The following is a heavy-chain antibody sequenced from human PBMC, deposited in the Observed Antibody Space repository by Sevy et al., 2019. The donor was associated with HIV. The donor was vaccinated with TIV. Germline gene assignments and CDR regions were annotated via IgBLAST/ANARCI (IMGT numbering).Heavy chain of an antibody. CDR2: IKQDGSEK. V-gene: IGHV3-7*01. Sequence: GGSLRLSCAASGFTFSSYWMSWVRQAPGKGLEWVANIKQDGSEKYYVDSVKGRFTISRDNAKNSLYLQMNSLRAEETAVYYCARALVVVPAATLGYWGQGTLVTVSS. J-gene: IGHJ4*02. CDR1: GFTFSSYW. D-gene: IGHD2-2*01. CDR3: ARALVVVPAATLGY.